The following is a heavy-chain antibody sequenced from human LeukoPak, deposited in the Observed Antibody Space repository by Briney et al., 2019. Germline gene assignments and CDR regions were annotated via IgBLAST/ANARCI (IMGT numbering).Heavy chain of an antibody. CDR1: GFTFDDYG. D-gene: IGHD1-26*01. CDR3: ARGSHSGYYYYMDV. Sequence: PGGSLRLSCAASGFTFDDYGMSWVRQAPGKGLEWVSGINWNGGSTGYADSVKGRFTISRDNAKNSLYLQMNSLRAEDTALYHCARGSHSGYYYYMDVWGKGTTVTISS. V-gene: IGHV3-20*01. CDR2: INWNGGST. J-gene: IGHJ6*03.